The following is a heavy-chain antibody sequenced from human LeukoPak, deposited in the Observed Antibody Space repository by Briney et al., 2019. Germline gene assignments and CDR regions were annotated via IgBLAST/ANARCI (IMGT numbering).Heavy chain of an antibody. CDR1: GFTFSAHN. CDR2: IRGSGTTI. CDR3: VRDSYDSSGQYYFDL. D-gene: IGHD3-22*01. J-gene: IGHJ4*02. Sequence: GGSLGLSCAASGFTFSAHNMNWVRQAPGEGLEWLSFIRGSGTTIYYADTVKGRFTISRDNTNNSLFLHMNNLRAEDTAVYYCVRDSYDSSGQYYFDLWGQGTMVAVSS. V-gene: IGHV3-48*04.